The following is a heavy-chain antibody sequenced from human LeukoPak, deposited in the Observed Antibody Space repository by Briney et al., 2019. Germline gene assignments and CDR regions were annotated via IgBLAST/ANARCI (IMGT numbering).Heavy chain of an antibody. V-gene: IGHV3-23*01. CDR3: AKSGYSSSWSNAAVYNWFDP. CDR2: ISGSGGST. Sequence: PGGTLRLSCAASGFTFSSYGLNWVRQAPGKGLEWVSVISGSGGSTYYADSVKSRFTISRDNSKNTLYLQMNSLRAEDTAVYYCAKSGYSSSWSNAAVYNWFDPWGQGTLVTVSS. CDR1: GFTFSSYG. J-gene: IGHJ5*02. D-gene: IGHD6-13*01.